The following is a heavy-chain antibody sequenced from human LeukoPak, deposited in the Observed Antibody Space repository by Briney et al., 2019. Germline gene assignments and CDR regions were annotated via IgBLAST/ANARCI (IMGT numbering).Heavy chain of an antibody. Sequence: GGSLTLSCAGSGFTLSSYWMSWVRQPAGKGLEWVSYISSSGSTIYYADSVKGRFTISRDNAKNSLYLQMNSLRAEDTAVYYCAKLGITMIGGVWGKGTTVTISS. CDR2: ISSSGSTI. CDR3: AKLGITMIGGV. V-gene: IGHV3-48*04. J-gene: IGHJ6*04. D-gene: IGHD3-10*02. CDR1: GFTLSSYW.